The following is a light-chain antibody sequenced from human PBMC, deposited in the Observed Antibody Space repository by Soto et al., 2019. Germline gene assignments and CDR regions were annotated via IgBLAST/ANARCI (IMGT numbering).Light chain of an antibody. V-gene: IGKV3-11*01. J-gene: IGKJ2*01. CDR2: DAS. CDR3: QQRSKWPILPT. Sequence: EIVLTQSPATLSLSPGERATLSCRASQSVSSYLAWYQQKPGQSPRLLIYDASNRATGIPARFSGSGSGTDFTLTISSLETEDFAVYYCQQRSKWPILPTLGQGTKLEIK. CDR1: QSVSSY.